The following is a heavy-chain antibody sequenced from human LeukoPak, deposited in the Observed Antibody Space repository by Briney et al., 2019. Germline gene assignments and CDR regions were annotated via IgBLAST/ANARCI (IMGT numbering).Heavy chain of an antibody. J-gene: IGHJ4*02. CDR1: GFTFDDYA. CDR3: ARAYGSCPDY. V-gene: IGHV3-43*02. Sequence: GGSLRLSCAASGFTFDDYAMHWVRQAPGKGLEWVSLINGDGGSTYYADSVKGRFTISRDNSKNSLYLQMNSLRAEDTALYYCARAYGSCPDYWGQGTLVTVSS. CDR2: INGDGGST. D-gene: IGHD3-10*01.